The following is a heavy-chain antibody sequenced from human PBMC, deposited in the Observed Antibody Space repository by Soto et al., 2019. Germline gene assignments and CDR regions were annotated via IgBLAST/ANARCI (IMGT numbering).Heavy chain of an antibody. CDR1: PGSISSSY. J-gene: IGHJ5*02. Sequence: QVELQESGPGLVKPSETLTLTCTVSPGSISSSYWSWIRQPPGRGLESIGHVAYSGATKDNPSLKSRGSISVSTSKRQFSLSLTSVTAADTVVYYCAREAQYYYFDHWGQGILFTVSS. V-gene: IGHV4-59*01. CDR3: AREAQYYYFDH. CDR2: VAYSGAT. D-gene: IGHD3-10*01.